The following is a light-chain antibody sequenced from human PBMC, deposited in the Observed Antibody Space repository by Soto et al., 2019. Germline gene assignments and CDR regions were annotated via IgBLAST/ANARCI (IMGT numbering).Light chain of an antibody. J-gene: IGLJ2*01. V-gene: IGLV1-47*01. Sequence: QSVLTQPPSASGTPGQRGTLSCSGSSSNIVSNYVYWYQQLPGTAPKLLIYRNNQRPSGVPDRFSGSKSGTSASLAISGLRCEDEADYYCAAWGDSLSVVFGGGTKLTVL. CDR3: AAWGDSLSVV. CDR2: RNN. CDR1: SSNIVSNY.